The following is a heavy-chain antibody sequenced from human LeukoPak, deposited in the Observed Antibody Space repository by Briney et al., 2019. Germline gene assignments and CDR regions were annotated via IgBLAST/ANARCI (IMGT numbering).Heavy chain of an antibody. CDR2: INLNNGGA. Sequence: VASVKVSCKASGYTFTANYMHWVRQAPGQGLEWVGWINLNNGGANYAQKFQGRVTMTRDTSISTAYMEVSRLKSDDKAVYYCAREGKIVEPEAPRETWFDPWGQETLVIVSS. CDR3: AREGKIVEPEAPRETWFDP. CDR1: GYTFTANY. V-gene: IGHV1-2*02. J-gene: IGHJ5*02. D-gene: IGHD2-2*01.